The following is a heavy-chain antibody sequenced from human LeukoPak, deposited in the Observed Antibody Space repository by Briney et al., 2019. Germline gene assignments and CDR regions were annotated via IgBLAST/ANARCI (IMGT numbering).Heavy chain of an antibody. CDR1: GFTFSSYA. J-gene: IGHJ2*01. V-gene: IGHV3-23*01. CDR2: ISGSGGST. CDR3: AKDQGYSYGYGPWYFDL. D-gene: IGHD5-18*01. Sequence: GGSLRLSCAASGFTFSSYAVSWVRQAPGKGLEWVSAISGSGGSTYYADSVKGRFTISRDNSKNTLYLQMNSLRAKDTAVYYCAKDQGYSYGYGPWYFDLWGRGTLVTVSS.